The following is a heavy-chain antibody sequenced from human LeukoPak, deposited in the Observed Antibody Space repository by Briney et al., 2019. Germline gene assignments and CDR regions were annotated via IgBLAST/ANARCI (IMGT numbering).Heavy chain of an antibody. V-gene: IGHV1-18*01. CDR1: GYTFTSYG. CDR3: ARLVGYCSGGSCYHRGVFDY. Sequence: ASVKVSCKASGYTFTSYGISWVRQAPGQGLEWMGWISAYNGNTNYAQKLQGRVTMTTDTSTSTAYMELRSLRSDDTAVYYCARLVGYCSGGSCYHRGVFDYWGQGTLVTVSS. J-gene: IGHJ4*02. D-gene: IGHD2-15*01. CDR2: ISAYNGNT.